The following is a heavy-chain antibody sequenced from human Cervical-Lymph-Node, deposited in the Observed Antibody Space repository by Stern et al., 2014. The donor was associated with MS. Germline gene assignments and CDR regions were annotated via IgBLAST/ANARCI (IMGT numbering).Heavy chain of an antibody. D-gene: IGHD3-10*01. CDR1: GFTFSSYG. CDR2: ISYDGSDT. CDR3: VKRGITEVRGVRLGDY. J-gene: IGHJ4*02. Sequence: VQLVXSGGGVVQPGRSLRLTCTVSGFTFSSYGMHWVRQAPGKGLEXVPVISYDGSDTYYAESVKGRFTISRDNSKNTLYLEMRSLRPEDTAVYYCVKRGITEVRGVRLGDYWGPGTLVIVSS. V-gene: IGHV3-30*18.